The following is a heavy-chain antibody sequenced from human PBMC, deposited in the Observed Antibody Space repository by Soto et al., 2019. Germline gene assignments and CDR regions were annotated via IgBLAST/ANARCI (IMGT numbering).Heavy chain of an antibody. CDR1: GFTFRRYW. J-gene: IGHJ3*02. Sequence: VQLVESGGGLVQPGGSLRLSCAASGFTFRRYWMHWVRQASGKGLVWVSRINGDGSSTSYADSVKGRFTVSRDNAKNTLYLQMNSLRVEDTAVYYCVSLVERSDIAFDIWGQGTMVTVSS. CDR2: INGDGSST. D-gene: IGHD6-6*01. CDR3: VSLVERSDIAFDI. V-gene: IGHV3-74*01.